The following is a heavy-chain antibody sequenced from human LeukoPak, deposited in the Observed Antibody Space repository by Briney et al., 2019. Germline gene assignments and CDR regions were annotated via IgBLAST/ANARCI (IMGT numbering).Heavy chain of an antibody. CDR2: IYYSGST. D-gene: IGHD3-22*01. J-gene: IGHJ4*02. CDR3: AGGGGYYYDSSGYLDY. Sequence: SETLSLTCTVSVGSISSGGYYWSWIRQHPGKGLEWIGYIYYSGSTYFNPSLKSRVTISVGTSKNQFSQKLSSVTPPETAVYYCAGGGGYYYDSSGYLDYWGQGTLVTVSS. V-gene: IGHV4-31*03. CDR1: VGSISSGGYY.